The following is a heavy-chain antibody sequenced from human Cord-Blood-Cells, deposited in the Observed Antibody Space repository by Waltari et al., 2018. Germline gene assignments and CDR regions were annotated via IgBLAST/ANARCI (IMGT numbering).Heavy chain of an antibody. CDR2: RKQDGSEK. V-gene: IGHV3-7*01. CDR1: GFTFSSYW. CDR3: ARDTWFGELFDY. J-gene: IGHJ4*02. D-gene: IGHD3-10*01. Sequence: EVQLVESGGGLVQPGGSLRLSCAASGFTFSSYWMSWVRQGPGKGREWVANRKQDGSEKYYVDSVKGRFTISRDNAKNSLYLQMNSLRAEDTAVYYCARDTWFGELFDYWGQGTLVTVAS.